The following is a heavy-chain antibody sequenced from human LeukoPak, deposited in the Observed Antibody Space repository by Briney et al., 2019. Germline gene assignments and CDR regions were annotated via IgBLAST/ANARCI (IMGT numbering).Heavy chain of an antibody. J-gene: IGHJ4*02. V-gene: IGHV7-4-1*02. CDR3: ATGESGARLRYQDWAFFF. CDR1: GYTLTSFP. D-gene: IGHD3-9*01. CDR2: SNTDTGNP. Sequence: ASVKVSCKASGYTLTSFPTMSWVRQAPGQGLEWMGWSNTDTGNPTYAQGFTGRFVFSLDTSVDTACLQISSLTAEDTAVYYCATGESGARLRYQDWAFFFWGQGTLVSVSS.